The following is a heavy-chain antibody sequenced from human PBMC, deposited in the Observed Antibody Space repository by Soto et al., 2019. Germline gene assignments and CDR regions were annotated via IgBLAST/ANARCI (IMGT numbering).Heavy chain of an antibody. D-gene: IGHD3-3*01. CDR2: VFYNGNT. CDR3: ARGVITRFGLVDDYWSDY. CDR1: GASITRGGYF. J-gene: IGHJ4*02. Sequence: SETLSLTCTVSGASITRGGYFWNWIRQHPGKGLEWVGHVFYNGNTYYNPSLESRVRISLDTSQNQFSLGLTSVTATDTAVYLCARGVITRFGLVDDYWSDYWGQGTLVTVSS. V-gene: IGHV4-31*03.